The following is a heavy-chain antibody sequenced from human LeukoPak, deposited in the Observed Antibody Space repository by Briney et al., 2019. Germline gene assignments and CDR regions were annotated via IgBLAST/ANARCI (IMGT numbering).Heavy chain of an antibody. CDR2: INHSGST. V-gene: IGHV4-34*01. CDR1: GGSFSGYY. J-gene: IGHJ4*02. Sequence: SETLSLTCAVNGGSFSGYYWSWIRQPPGKGLEWIGEINHSGSTNYNPSLKSRVTISVDTSKNQFSLKLSSVTAADTAVYYCAREWLQFSSEEYYFDYWGQGTLVTVSS. CDR3: AREWLQFSSEEYYFDY. D-gene: IGHD5-24*01.